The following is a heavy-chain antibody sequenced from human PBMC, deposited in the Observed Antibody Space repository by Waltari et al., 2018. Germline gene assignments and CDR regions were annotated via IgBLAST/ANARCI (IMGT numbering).Heavy chain of an antibody. CDR3: AGAGLDW. V-gene: IGHV3-7*04. CDR2: RNQDETDI. CDR1: GFTFNTYY. J-gene: IGHJ4*02. Sequence: EVQLVESGGGLVQPGGSLRLFCAASGFTFNTYYMSWACQAPGTGLEWVANRNQDETDINYFDSVKGRCTISWDNTKSALFLQMNSLRVEDTAVYYCAGAGLDWWGQGSLVTVAS.